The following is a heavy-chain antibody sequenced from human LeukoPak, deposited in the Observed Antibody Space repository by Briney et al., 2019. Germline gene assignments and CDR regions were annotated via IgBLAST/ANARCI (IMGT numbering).Heavy chain of an antibody. CDR2: ISGRSDSI. J-gene: IGHJ5*02. D-gene: IGHD3-22*01. CDR1: GFTFSSYT. Sequence: GGSLRLSCAASGFTFSSYTMSWVRQAPGKGLERVSGISGRSDSIYYADSVEGRFTISRDYSKSTVDLQMNSLRAEDTAVYYCAKDPEDSSGYYYSVWFDPWGQGTLVTVSS. CDR3: AKDPEDSSGYYYSVWFDP. V-gene: IGHV3-23*01.